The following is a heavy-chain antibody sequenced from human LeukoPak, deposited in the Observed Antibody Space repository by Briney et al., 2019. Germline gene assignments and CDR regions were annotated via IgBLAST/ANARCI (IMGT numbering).Heavy chain of an antibody. V-gene: IGHV1-2*02. CDR1: GCAYIDYF. D-gene: IGHD5-18*01. J-gene: IGHJ3*01. Sequence: SATESCQGSGCAYIDYFLHGLGRAAGQGVEGMGWIIYDTSRTNHAQNFQGRLTITRDTSLSTAYLELSSLPSDDTAVYYCARGGTLDGYTYGWAPFDFWGQGTLVTVSS. CDR3: ARGGTLDGYTYGWAPFDF. CDR2: IIYDTSRT.